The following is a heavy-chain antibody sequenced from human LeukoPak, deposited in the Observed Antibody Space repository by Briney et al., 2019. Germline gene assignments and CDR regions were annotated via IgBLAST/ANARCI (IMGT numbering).Heavy chain of an antibody. CDR3: ARDSSYDSSGYYSPRGNNAFDI. Sequence: ASVKVSCKAPGYTFTGYYMHWVRQAPGQGLEWMGWINPNSGGTNYAQKFQGRVTMTRDTSISTAYMELSRLRSDDTAVYYCARDSSYDSSGYYSPRGNNAFDIWGQGTMVTVSS. D-gene: IGHD3-22*01. CDR2: INPNSGGT. V-gene: IGHV1-2*02. J-gene: IGHJ3*02. CDR1: GYTFTGYY.